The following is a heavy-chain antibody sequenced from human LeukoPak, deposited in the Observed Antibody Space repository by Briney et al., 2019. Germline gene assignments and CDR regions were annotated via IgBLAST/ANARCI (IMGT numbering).Heavy chain of an antibody. CDR1: GGSFSGYY. V-gene: IGHV4-34*01. D-gene: IGHD6-19*01. CDR3: VRHSGWYFGY. J-gene: IGHJ4*02. Sequence: SETLSLTCAVYGGSFSGYYWSWIRQPPGKGLEWIGEINHSGSTNYNPSLKSRVTISVDTSKNQFSLKLSSVTAADTAVYYCVRHSGWYFGYWGQGTLVTVSS. CDR2: INHSGST.